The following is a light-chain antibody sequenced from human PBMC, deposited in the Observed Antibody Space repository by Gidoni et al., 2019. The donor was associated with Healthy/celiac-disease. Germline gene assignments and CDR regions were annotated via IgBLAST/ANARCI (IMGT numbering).Light chain of an antibody. J-gene: IGLJ2*01. V-gene: IGLV3-1*01. CDR1: KLGEKY. CDR3: QAWDSSTANVV. CDR2: QDS. Sequence: SYELTQPPSVYVSPGQPASITCSGDKLGEKYACWYQQKPGQSPVLVIYQDSTRPSGSPERFSGSNSGNTATLTISGTQAMDEADYYCQAWDSSTANVVFGGGTKLTVL.